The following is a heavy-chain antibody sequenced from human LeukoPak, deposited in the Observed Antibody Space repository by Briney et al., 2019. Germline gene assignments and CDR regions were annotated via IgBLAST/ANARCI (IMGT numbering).Heavy chain of an antibody. J-gene: IGHJ5*02. CDR1: GYRFTSYW. CDR2: IYPGDSDT. CDR3: ARVRIAAAGSRGNWFDP. Sequence: GESLKISCKGSGYRFTSYWIGWVRQMPGKGLGWMGIIYPGDSDTRYSPSFQGQVTISADKSISTAYLQWSSPKASDTAMYYCARVRIAAAGSRGNWFDPWGQGTLVTVSS. D-gene: IGHD6-13*01. V-gene: IGHV5-51*01.